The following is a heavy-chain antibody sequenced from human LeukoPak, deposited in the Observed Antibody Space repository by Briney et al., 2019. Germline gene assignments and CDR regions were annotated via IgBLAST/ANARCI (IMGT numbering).Heavy chain of an antibody. Sequence: GGSLRLSCAASGFTVSSNYMSWVRQAPGKGPEWVSVIYSGGGTYYADSVKGRFAISRDNSKNTLYLQMNSLRAEDTAVYYCARDGPGGTRPPTHGTWGQGTLVTVSS. CDR3: ARDGPGGTRPPTHGT. CDR1: GFTVSSNY. CDR2: IYSGGGT. J-gene: IGHJ4*02. V-gene: IGHV3-66*01. D-gene: IGHD3-16*01.